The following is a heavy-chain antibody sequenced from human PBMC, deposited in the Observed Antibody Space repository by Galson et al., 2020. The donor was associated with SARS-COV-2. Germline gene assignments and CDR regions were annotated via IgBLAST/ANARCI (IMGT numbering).Heavy chain of an antibody. CDR2: IWYDGSNK. J-gene: IGHJ6*02. D-gene: IGHD5-12*01. Sequence: GESLKISCAASGFTFSSYGMHWVRQAPGKGLEWVAVIWYDGSNKYYADSVNGRFTISRDNSKNTLYLQMNSLRAEDTAVYYCARDIVATTDLGDYYYYGMDVWGQGATVTISS. CDR3: ARDIVATTDLGDYYYYGMDV. CDR1: GFTFSSYG. V-gene: IGHV3-33*01.